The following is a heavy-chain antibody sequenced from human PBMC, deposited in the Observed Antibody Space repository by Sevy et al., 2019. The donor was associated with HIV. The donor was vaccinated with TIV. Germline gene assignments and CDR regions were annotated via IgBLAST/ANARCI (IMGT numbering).Heavy chain of an antibody. D-gene: IGHD4-17*01. Sequence: ASVKVSCKVSGYTLTELSMHWVRQAPGKGLEWMGGFDPEDGETIYAYKFQGRVTMTEDTSTDTAYMELSSLRSEDTAVYYCATRHKTTVTTVYYGMDVWGQGTTVTVSS. CDR1: GYTLTELS. J-gene: IGHJ6*02. V-gene: IGHV1-24*01. CDR2: FDPEDGET. CDR3: ATRHKTTVTTVYYGMDV.